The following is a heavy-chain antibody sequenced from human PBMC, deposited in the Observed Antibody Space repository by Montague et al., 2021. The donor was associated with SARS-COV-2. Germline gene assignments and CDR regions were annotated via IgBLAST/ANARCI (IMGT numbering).Heavy chain of an antibody. CDR1: EFTFSSYA. J-gene: IGHJ4*02. CDR3: ARAGFLGWFTTMFDY. V-gene: IGHV3-30-3*01. Sequence: SLRLSCAASEFTFSSYAMHWVRQAPGKGLEWVALISYDGINKYYADSVEGRFTIARDNSKNTLYLQMSSLKPEDTAVYYCARAGFLGWFTTMFDYWGQGTLVTVSS. D-gene: IGHD3/OR15-3a*01. CDR2: ISYDGINK.